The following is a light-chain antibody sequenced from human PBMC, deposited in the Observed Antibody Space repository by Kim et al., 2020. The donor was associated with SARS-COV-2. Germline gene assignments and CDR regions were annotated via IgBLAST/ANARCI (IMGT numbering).Light chain of an antibody. Sequence: PGERATRSCRASKSVSSNLGWYQQKPGQAPRLLIYGLSSRATGIPDRFSGSGSGTDFTLTISRLEPEDFAVYYCQHYDTSLWTFGQGTKVDIK. V-gene: IGKV3-20*01. J-gene: IGKJ1*01. CDR3: QHYDTSLWT. CDR1: KSVSSN. CDR2: GLS.